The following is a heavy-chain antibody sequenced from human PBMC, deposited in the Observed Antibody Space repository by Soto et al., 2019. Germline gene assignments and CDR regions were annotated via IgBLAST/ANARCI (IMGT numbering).Heavy chain of an antibody. CDR1: GFTFSSYS. Sequence: PGGSLRLSCAASGFTFSSYSMNWVRQAPGKGLEWVSSISSSSSYIYYADSVKGRFTISRDNAKNSLYLQMNSLRAEDTAVYYCAGGYSYGGAFDIWGQGTMVTVSS. CDR2: ISSSSSYI. V-gene: IGHV3-21*01. CDR3: AGGYSYGGAFDI. J-gene: IGHJ3*02. D-gene: IGHD5-18*01.